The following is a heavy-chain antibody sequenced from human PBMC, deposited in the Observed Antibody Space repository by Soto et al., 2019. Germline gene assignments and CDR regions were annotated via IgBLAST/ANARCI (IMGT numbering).Heavy chain of an antibody. Sequence: PGGSLRLSCAASGFTFSSYGMHWVRQAPGKGLEWVAVISYDGSNKYYADSVKGRFTISRDNSKNTLNLQMKSLRAEDTAVYYCATILLISSTSSHYFDYWGQGTLVTVSS. V-gene: IGHV3-30*03. CDR1: GFTFSSYG. CDR2: ISYDGSNK. J-gene: IGHJ4*02. CDR3: ATILLISSTSSHYFDY. D-gene: IGHD2-2*01.